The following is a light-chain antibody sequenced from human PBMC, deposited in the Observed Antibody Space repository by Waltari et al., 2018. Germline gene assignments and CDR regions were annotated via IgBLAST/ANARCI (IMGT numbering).Light chain of an antibody. Sequence: QSALTQPPSASGSPGQSVTISCTGPSSDVGGSNFVSWYQQHPGKVPKLIIYDVTKRPSGVPDRFSGSKSGNTASLTVSGLQADDEADYYCSSSADTNNVFGTGTKVTV. J-gene: IGLJ1*01. CDR2: DVT. V-gene: IGLV2-8*01. CDR1: SSDVGGSNF. CDR3: SSSADTNNV.